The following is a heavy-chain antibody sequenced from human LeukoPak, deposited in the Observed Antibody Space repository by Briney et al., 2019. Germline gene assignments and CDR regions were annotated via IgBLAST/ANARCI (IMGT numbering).Heavy chain of an antibody. CDR3: ARLRGYSYGDFDY. Sequence: SETLSLTCTVSGGSISSSSYYWGWVRQPPGKGLEWIGSIYYSGSTYYNSSLKSRVTTSVDTSKNQVSLKLSSVTAADTAVYYCARLRGYSYGDFDYWGQGTLVTVSS. D-gene: IGHD5-18*01. CDR1: GGSISSSSYY. CDR2: IYYSGST. V-gene: IGHV4-39*01. J-gene: IGHJ4*02.